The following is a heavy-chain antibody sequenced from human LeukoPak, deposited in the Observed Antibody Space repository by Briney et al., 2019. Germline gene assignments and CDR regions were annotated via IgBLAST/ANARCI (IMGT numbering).Heavy chain of an antibody. CDR1: GFTFSSYW. CDR2: INGDGSTT. CDR3: ARDRGYCSGGSCYILDY. D-gene: IGHD2-15*01. Sequence: GGSLRLSCAVSGFTFSSYWMHRVRQAPGKGLVWVSRINGDGSTTSYADSVKSRFTISRDNAKNTLYLQMNSLRAEDTAVYNCARDRGYCSGGSCYILDYWGQGTLVTVSS. J-gene: IGHJ4*02. V-gene: IGHV3-74*01.